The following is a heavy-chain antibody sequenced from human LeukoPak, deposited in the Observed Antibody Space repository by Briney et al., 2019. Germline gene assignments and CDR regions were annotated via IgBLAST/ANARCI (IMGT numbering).Heavy chain of an antibody. J-gene: IGHJ4*02. V-gene: IGHV4-34*01. CDR2: INHSGST. CDR1: GGSFSGYY. Sequence: SETLSLTCAVYGGSFSGYYWSWIRQPPGKGLEWIGEINHSGSTNYNPSLKSRVTISVDTSKNQFSLKLSSVTAADTAVYYCARGGGWYYHGNYFDYWGQGTLVTVSS. CDR3: ARGGGWYYHGNYFDY. D-gene: IGHD6-19*01.